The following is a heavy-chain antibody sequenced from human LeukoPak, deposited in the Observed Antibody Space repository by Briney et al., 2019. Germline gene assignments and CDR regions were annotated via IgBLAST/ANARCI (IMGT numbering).Heavy chain of an antibody. D-gene: IGHD1-14*01. V-gene: IGHV3-74*03. CDR1: GFSFSTTW. J-gene: IGHJ4*02. CDR2: ITSDGTTT. Sequence: PGGSLRLSCAASGFSFSTTWMHWVRQLPGQGLVWVARITSDGTTTSYADSVKGRFTISRDNSKNTLCLQMNSLRAEDTAVYYCAKGSGVLPPTTYLVHWGQGTLVTVSS. CDR3: AKGSGVLPPTTYLVH.